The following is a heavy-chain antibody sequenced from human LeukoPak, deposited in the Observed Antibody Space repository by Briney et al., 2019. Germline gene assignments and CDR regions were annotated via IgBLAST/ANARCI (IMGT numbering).Heavy chain of an antibody. V-gene: IGHV4-59*01. CDR3: ARNHYGHPLDY. CDR2: IYYSGST. Sequence: SETLSLTCTVSGGSISSYYWSWIRQPPGKGLEWIGYIYYSGSTNYNPSLKSRVTISVDTSKNQFSLKLTSVTAADTAMYYCARNHYGHPLDYWGQGTLVTVSS. CDR1: GGSISSYY. D-gene: IGHD4-17*01. J-gene: IGHJ4*02.